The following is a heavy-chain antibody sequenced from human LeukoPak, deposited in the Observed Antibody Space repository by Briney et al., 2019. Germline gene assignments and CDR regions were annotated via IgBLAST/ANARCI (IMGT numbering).Heavy chain of an antibody. Sequence: GGSLRLSCAASGFTFSSYAMHWVRQAPGKGLEWVALISYDASNTYYTDSVKGRFTISRDNSKNMLYLQMDRQRVEDTAVYHCAREEYGGVYFDYWGQGTLVTVSS. D-gene: IGHD4-23*01. J-gene: IGHJ4*02. CDR2: ISYDASNT. CDR1: GFTFSSYA. V-gene: IGHV3-30-3*01. CDR3: AREEYGGVYFDY.